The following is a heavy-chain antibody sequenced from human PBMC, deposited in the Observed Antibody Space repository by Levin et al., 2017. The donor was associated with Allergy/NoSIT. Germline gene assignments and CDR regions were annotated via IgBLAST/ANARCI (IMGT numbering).Heavy chain of an antibody. J-gene: IGHJ4*02. CDR3: ARVATGDSDY. CDR1: GYTFTRYY. V-gene: IGHV1-2*06. D-gene: IGHD7-27*01. Sequence: ASVKVSCKASGYTFTRYYMHWVRQAPGQGLEWMGRINPSSGGTNYAQKFQGRVTMTRDTSISTAYMELSRLISDDTAVYYCARVATGDSDYWGQGTLVTVSS. CDR2: INPSSGGT.